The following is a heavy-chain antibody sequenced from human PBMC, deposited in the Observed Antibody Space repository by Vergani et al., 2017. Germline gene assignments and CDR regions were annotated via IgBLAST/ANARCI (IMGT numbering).Heavy chain of an antibody. CDR1: GYSFTSYW. CDR3: AGHFTHGQLVLYDY. J-gene: IGHJ4*02. Sequence: EVQLVQSGAEVKKPGESLRISCKGSGYSFTSYWISWVRQMPGKGLEWMGRIDPSDSYTRYSPSFQGQVTISADKSISTAYLQWSSLKASDTATYYCAGHFTHGQLVLYDYWGQGTLVTVSS. CDR2: IDPSDSYT. D-gene: IGHD6-6*01. V-gene: IGHV5-10-1*03.